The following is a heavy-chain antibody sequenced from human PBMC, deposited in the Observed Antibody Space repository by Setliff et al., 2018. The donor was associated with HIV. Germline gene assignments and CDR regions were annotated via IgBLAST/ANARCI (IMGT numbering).Heavy chain of an antibody. D-gene: IGHD6-13*01. CDR2: INHSGST. J-gene: IGHJ6*03. Sequence: PSETLSLTCAVYGGFFSGYHWSWIRQSPGKGLEWIGEINHSGSTNYNPSLKSRVTISVDTSKNQFSLKLSSVTAADTALYYCARGRYRSRWYASDHYYIDVWGKGTTVTVSS. CDR3: ARGRYRSRWYASDHYYIDV. V-gene: IGHV4-34*01. CDR1: GGFFSGYH.